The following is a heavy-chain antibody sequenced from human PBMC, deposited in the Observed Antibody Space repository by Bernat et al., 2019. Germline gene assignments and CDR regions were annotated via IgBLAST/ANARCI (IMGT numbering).Heavy chain of an antibody. Sequence: EVQLLESGGGLVQPGGSLRLSCAASGFTFSSYAMSWVRQAPGMGLEWVSAISGSGGSTYYADSVKGRFTISRDNSKNTLYLQMNSLRAEDTAVYYCAKDFQGRSSTTPSPFDYWGQGTLVTVSS. J-gene: IGHJ4*02. V-gene: IGHV3-23*01. CDR3: AKDFQGRSSTTPSPFDY. CDR1: GFTFSSYA. D-gene: IGHD2-2*01. CDR2: ISGSGGST.